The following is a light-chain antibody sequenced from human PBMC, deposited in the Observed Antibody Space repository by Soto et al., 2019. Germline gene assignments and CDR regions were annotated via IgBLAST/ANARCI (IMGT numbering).Light chain of an antibody. Sequence: EIGLTQSPGTLSLSPGERATLSCRASQSVTSTHLAWYQQKPGQAPRLLIYGASSRATGIPDRFSGSGSGTGFTLTISRLEPEDLAVYYCQQYGSSPWTFGQGTKVEIK. CDR1: QSVTSTH. V-gene: IGKV3-20*01. CDR2: GAS. J-gene: IGKJ1*01. CDR3: QQYGSSPWT.